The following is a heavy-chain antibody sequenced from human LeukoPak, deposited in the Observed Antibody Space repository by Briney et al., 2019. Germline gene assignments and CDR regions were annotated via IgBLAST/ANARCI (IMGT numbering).Heavy chain of an antibody. Sequence: GASVKVSCKASGYTFTSYDINWVRQATGQGLEWMGWMNPNSGNTGYAQKFQGRVTTTRNTSISTAYMELSSLRSEDTAVYYCARAKSYDFWSGNWFDPWGQGTLVTVSS. D-gene: IGHD3-3*01. J-gene: IGHJ5*02. CDR2: MNPNSGNT. V-gene: IGHV1-8*01. CDR3: ARAKSYDFWSGNWFDP. CDR1: GYTFTSYD.